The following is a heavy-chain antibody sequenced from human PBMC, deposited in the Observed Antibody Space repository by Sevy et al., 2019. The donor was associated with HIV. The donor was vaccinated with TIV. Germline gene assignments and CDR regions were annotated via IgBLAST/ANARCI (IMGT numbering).Heavy chain of an antibody. D-gene: IGHD2-15*01. V-gene: IGHV1-8*01. J-gene: IGHJ6*02. CDR1: GYTFTSYD. Sequence: ASVKVSCKASGYTFTSYDINWVRQATGQGLEWMGWMKPNSGNTGYAQKFQGRVTMTRNTSISKAYMEPSSLRTEDTAVYYCAGGSDSYYYYGMDVWGQGTTVTVSS. CDR3: AGGSDSYYYYGMDV. CDR2: MKPNSGNT.